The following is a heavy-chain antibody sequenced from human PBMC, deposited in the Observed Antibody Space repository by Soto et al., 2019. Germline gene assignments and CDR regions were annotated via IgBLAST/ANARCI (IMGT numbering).Heavy chain of an antibody. CDR1: GYTFTSYG. V-gene: IGHV1-18*01. CDR2: ISAYNGNT. D-gene: IGHD3-3*01. J-gene: IGHJ4*02. Sequence: ASVKVSCKASGYTFTSYGISWVRQAPGQGLEWMGWISAYNGNTNYAQKLQGRVTMTTDTSTSTAYMGLRSLRSDDTAVYYCARDDVPYYDFWSGYYTHPRFDYWGQGTLVTVSS. CDR3: ARDDVPYYDFWSGYYTHPRFDY.